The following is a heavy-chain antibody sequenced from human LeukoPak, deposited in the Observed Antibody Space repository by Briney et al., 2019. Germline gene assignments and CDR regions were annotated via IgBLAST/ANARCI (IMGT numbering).Heavy chain of an antibody. Sequence: PGGSLRLSCAASGFTFSSYEMNWVRQAPGKGLEWVSYISSSGSTIYYADSVKGRFTISRDNAKNSLYLQMNSLRAEDTAVYYCARDHAIAAAAFDYWGQGTLVTVSS. D-gene: IGHD6-13*01. J-gene: IGHJ4*02. CDR3: ARDHAIAAAAFDY. CDR2: ISSSGSTI. CDR1: GFTFSSYE. V-gene: IGHV3-48*03.